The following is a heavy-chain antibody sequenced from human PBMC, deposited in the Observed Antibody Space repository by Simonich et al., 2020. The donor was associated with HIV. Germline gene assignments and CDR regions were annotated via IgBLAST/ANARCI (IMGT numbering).Heavy chain of an antibody. CDR1: GGSFSGYY. V-gene: IGHV4-34*01. CDR3: ARGVDLYDSSPRGFDY. J-gene: IGHJ4*02. D-gene: IGHD3-22*01. CDR2: INHRGST. Sequence: QVQLQQWGAGLLKPSKTLSLTCAVYGGSFSGYYWDWISQPPGKGLEWSGGINHRGSTNHNPTLMSRVTISVDTSKNQFSLKLSAVTAADTAVYYCARGVDLYDSSPRGFDYWAQGTLVTVSS.